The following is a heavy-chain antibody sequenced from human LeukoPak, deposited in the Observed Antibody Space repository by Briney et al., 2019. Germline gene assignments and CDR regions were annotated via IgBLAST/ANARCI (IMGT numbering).Heavy chain of an antibody. CDR2: ISGSGGTT. V-gene: IGHV3-23*01. CDR3: ARESHPSAAINY. J-gene: IGHJ4*02. CDR1: GFTFSNYG. Sequence: GGSLRLSCAASGFTFSNYGMSWVRQAPGKGLEWVSAISGSGGTTYYADSVKGRFTISRDDAKNSLYLQMNSLRAEDTALYYCARESHPSAAINYWGQGTLVTVSS. D-gene: IGHD2-2*02.